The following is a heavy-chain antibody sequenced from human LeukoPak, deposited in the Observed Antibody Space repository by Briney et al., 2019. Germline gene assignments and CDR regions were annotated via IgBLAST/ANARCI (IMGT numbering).Heavy chain of an antibody. V-gene: IGHV3-15*01. D-gene: IGHD3-9*01. J-gene: IGHJ4*02. CDR3: TTEKWDYDILTGSVYFDY. CDR1: GFTFSNAW. CDR2: IKSKTGGGTT. Sequence: GGSLRLSCAASGFTFSNAWMSWVRQAPGKGLEWVGRIKSKTGGGTTDYAAPVKGRFTISRDDSKNTLYLQMNSLKTEDTAVYYCTTEKWDYDILTGSVYFDYWGQGTLVTVSS.